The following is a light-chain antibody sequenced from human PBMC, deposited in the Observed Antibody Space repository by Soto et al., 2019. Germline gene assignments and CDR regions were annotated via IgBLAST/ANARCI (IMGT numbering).Light chain of an antibody. Sequence: DIQMTQSPSSLSASVGDRVTITCRASLGIRNDLGWYQHKPGKAPKRLIYAASSLQSGVPSRFSGSGSGTEFTLTISSLQPEDFATYFCLQHDSYPWTLGQGTKVDIK. V-gene: IGKV1-17*01. CDR1: LGIRND. CDR2: AAS. CDR3: LQHDSYPWT. J-gene: IGKJ1*01.